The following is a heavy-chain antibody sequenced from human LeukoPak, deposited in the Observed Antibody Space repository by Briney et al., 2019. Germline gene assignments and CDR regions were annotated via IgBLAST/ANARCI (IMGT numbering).Heavy chain of an antibody. CDR1: GFTFSSYA. CDR2: ISSSGSYK. V-gene: IGHV3-21*04. D-gene: IGHD3-22*01. J-gene: IGHJ4*02. CDR3: AKVIYDSSGYPDYFDY. Sequence: PGGSLRLSCAASGFTFSSYAMSWVRQAPGKGPEWASSISSSGSYKHSADSVKGRFTISRDNAKNSLYLQMNSLRAEDTAVYYCAKVIYDSSGYPDYFDYWGQGTLVTVSS.